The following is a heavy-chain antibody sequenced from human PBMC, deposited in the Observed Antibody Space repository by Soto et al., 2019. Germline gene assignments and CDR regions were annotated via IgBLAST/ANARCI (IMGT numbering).Heavy chain of an antibody. Sequence: GASVKVSCKASGYTFTSYAMHWVRQAPGQRLEWMGWINAGNGNTKYSQKFQGRVTITRDTSASTAYMELSSLRSEDTAVYYCARSRLGYCTNGVCYTDYYYMDVWGKGTTVTVSS. J-gene: IGHJ6*03. CDR1: GYTFTSYA. CDR2: INAGNGNT. CDR3: ARSRLGYCTNGVCYTDYYYMDV. D-gene: IGHD2-8*01. V-gene: IGHV1-3*01.